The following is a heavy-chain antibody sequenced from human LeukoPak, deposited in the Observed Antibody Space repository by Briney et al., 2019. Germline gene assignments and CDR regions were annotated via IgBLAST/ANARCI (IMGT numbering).Heavy chain of an antibody. V-gene: IGHV3-30*18. CDR2: ISYDGSNK. CDR1: GFTFSSYG. D-gene: IGHD3-3*01. Sequence: RSGGSLRLSCAASGFTFSSYGMHWVRQAPGKGLEWVAVISYDGSNKYYADSVKGRFTISRDNSKNTLYLQMNSLRAEDTAVYYCAKTGIFGVVISPDFDYWGQGTLVTVSS. J-gene: IGHJ4*02. CDR3: AKTGIFGVVISPDFDY.